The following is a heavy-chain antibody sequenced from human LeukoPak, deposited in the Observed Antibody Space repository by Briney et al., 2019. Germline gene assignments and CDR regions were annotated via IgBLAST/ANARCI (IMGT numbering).Heavy chain of an antibody. D-gene: IGHD6-19*01. CDR3: AKDPSIGLAGGGPGYFDY. V-gene: IGHV3-23*01. J-gene: IGHJ4*02. CDR2: ISGSGGST. Sequence: PGGSLRLSCAASGFTFSSYAMSWVRQAPGKGLEWVSAISGSGGSTYYADSVKGRFTISRDNSKNTLYLQMNSLRPEDTAVYYCAKDPSIGLAGGGPGYFDYWGQGTLVTVPS. CDR1: GFTFSSYA.